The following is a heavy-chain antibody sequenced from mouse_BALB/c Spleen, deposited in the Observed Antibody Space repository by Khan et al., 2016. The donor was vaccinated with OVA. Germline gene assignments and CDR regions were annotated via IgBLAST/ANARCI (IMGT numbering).Heavy chain of an antibody. V-gene: IGHV5-6*01. J-gene: IGHJ3*01. Sequence: EVELVESGGDLVKPGGSLKLSCAASGFTFSSYSMSWVRQTPDKRLEWVASISSGGDYTYYPDSVKGRFTISRDNAKNTLDLQMRDLKSEDTAMYYCADHLTGSCAYWGQGTLVTVSA. D-gene: IGHD4-1*01. CDR2: ISSGGDYT. CDR1: GFTFSSYS. CDR3: ADHLTGSCAY.